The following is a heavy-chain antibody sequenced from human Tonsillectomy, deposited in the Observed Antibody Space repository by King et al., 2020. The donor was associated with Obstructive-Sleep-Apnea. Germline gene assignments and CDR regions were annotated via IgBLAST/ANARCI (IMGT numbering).Heavy chain of an antibody. J-gene: IGHJ4*02. Sequence: VQLVESGGNLVQPEGSLRLSCAASGFTFSSYPMSWFPRAPGRGLEWVSAIVGRGGTIYYAGSVKGRFTISGDNSKNTLHLQMNSLRAEDTAVYYCVKGAAAAGTDVYWGQGTLVTVSS. CDR3: VKGAAAAGTDVY. CDR2: IVGRGGTI. V-gene: IGHV3-23*04. D-gene: IGHD6-13*01. CDR1: GFTFSSYP.